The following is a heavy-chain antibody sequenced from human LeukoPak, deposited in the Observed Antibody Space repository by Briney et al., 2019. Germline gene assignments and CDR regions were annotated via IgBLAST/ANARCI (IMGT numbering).Heavy chain of an antibody. V-gene: IGHV1-46*01. CDR1: GYIFSSYY. CDR3: ARGRNYYDSSGYYYEGDAFDI. J-gene: IGHJ3*02. Sequence: ASVKVSFTASGYIFSSYYMYWVRQAPGQGLEWMGIINPSGGSIRYAQKFQGRVTMTRDTSTSTVYMELSSLRSEDTAVYYCARGRNYYDSSGYYYEGDAFDIWGQGTMVTVSS. D-gene: IGHD3-22*01. CDR2: INPSGGSI.